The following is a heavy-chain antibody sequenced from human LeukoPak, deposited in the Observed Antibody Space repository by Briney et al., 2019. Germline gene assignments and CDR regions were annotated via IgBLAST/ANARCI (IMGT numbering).Heavy chain of an antibody. D-gene: IGHD6-6*01. CDR3: ARAGSSSSYYYYYMDV. V-gene: IGHV3-11*01. CDR2: ISSSGSTI. CDR1: GFTFSDYY. Sequence: PGGSLRLSCAASGFTFSDYYMSWIRQAPGKGLEWVSYISSSGSTIYYADSVKGRFTISRDNAKNPLYLQMNSLRAEDTAVYYCARAGSSSSYYYYYMDVWGKGTTVTVSS. J-gene: IGHJ6*03.